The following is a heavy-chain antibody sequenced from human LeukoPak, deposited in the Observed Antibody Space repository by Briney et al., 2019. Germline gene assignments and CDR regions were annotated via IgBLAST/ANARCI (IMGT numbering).Heavy chain of an antibody. CDR3: ARGPLITIFGVVILPNYYYYYGMDV. D-gene: IGHD3-3*01. Sequence: ASVKVSCKASGYTFTSYDINWGRQATGQGLEWMGWMNPNSGNTGYAQKFQGRVTMTRNTSISTAYMELSSLRSEDTAVYYCARGPLITIFGVVILPNYYYYYGMDVWGQGTTVTVSS. J-gene: IGHJ6*02. CDR2: MNPNSGNT. CDR1: GYTFTSYD. V-gene: IGHV1-8*01.